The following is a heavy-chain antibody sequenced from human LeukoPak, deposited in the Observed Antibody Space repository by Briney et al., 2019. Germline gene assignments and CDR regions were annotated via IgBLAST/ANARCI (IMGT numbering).Heavy chain of an antibody. CDR2: IYTSGST. J-gene: IGHJ4*02. Sequence: PSETLSLTCTVSGGSISSYYWSWIRQPAGKGLEWIGRIYTSGSTNYNPSLKSRVTISVDTSKNQFSLKLSSVTAADTAVYYCARGLSSGWWRGGFDYWGQGTLVTVSS. D-gene: IGHD6-19*01. CDR1: GGSISSYY. V-gene: IGHV4-4*07. CDR3: ARGLSSGWWRGGFDY.